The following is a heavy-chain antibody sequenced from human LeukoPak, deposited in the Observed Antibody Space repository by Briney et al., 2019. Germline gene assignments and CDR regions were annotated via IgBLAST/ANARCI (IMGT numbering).Heavy chain of an antibody. CDR1: GFTFSSYG. D-gene: IGHD1-26*01. V-gene: IGHV3-33*01. CDR2: IWFDGSSK. Sequence: GGSLRLSCAASGFTFSSYGMHWVRQAPGKGLEWVAVIWFDGSSKYYADSVKGRFTISRDNSKNTLFLQMNSLRAEDTAVYCCARGSRAGAPNSYFDYWGQGTLVTVSS. J-gene: IGHJ4*02. CDR3: ARGSRAGAPNSYFDY.